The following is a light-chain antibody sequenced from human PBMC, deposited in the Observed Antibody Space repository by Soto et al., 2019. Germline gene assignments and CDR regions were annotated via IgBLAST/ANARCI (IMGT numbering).Light chain of an antibody. CDR1: SSNIGRNY. CDR3: AAWDDSLGGVV. Sequence: QPVLTQPPSASGTPGQRVTISCSGSSSNIGRNYVNWYQVLPGTAPKLLIYRITQRPSGVPDRVSGSKSGTSASLAISGLRSEDEADYYCAAWDDSLGGVVFGGGTKLTVL. V-gene: IGLV1-47*01. CDR2: RIT. J-gene: IGLJ3*02.